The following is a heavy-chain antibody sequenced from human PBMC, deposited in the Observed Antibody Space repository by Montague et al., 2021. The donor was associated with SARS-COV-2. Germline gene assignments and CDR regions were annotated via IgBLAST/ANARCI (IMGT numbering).Heavy chain of an antibody. CDR3: ARGNITPSGFDI. CDR1: GDSISSANYC. V-gene: IGHV4-31*03. Sequence: TLSLTCTVPGDSISSANYCWNWIRQSPGKGLEWIGYIYYTGGTHYNPSLESRLTMSIDTSKSQFSLRLSSVTAADTAVYYCARGNITPSGFDIWGQGTVVTVSS. CDR2: IYYTGGT. D-gene: IGHD1-14*01. J-gene: IGHJ3*02.